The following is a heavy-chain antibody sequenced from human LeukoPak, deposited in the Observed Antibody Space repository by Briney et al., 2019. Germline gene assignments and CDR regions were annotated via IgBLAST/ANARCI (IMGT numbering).Heavy chain of an antibody. V-gene: IGHV1-58*01. D-gene: IGHD1-26*01. CDR3: AAGIVGDRGW. CDR2: IVVGSGNT. Sequence: SVKASCNASGFTFSNSAVQWLRQARGERLEWIGWIVVGSGNTNYAQKFQERATINRDMSTSTTYMELRSLRYDDTAMYYCAAGIVGDRGWWGQGTLVTVSS. CDR1: GFTFSNSA. J-gene: IGHJ4*02.